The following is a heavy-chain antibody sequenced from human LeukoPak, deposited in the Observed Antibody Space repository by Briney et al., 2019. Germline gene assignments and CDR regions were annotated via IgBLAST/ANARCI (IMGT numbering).Heavy chain of an antibody. CDR2: INPSGGST. Sequence: ASVKVSCKASGYTFTSYYMHWVRQAPGQGLEWMGIINPSGGSTSYAQKFQGRVTMTRDMSTSTVYMELSSLRSEDTAVHYCARDALEGWFDPWGQGTLVTVSS. CDR3: ARDALEGWFDP. V-gene: IGHV1-46*01. J-gene: IGHJ5*02. CDR1: GYTFTSYY.